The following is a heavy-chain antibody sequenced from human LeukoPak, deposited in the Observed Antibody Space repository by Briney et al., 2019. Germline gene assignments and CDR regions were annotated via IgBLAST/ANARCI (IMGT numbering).Heavy chain of an antibody. V-gene: IGHV1-8*03. CDR2: MNPNSGNT. CDR3: ARVEVTAGYYPHYYYYYMDV. CDR1: RYTFTSYV. D-gene: IGHD3-22*01. Sequence: ASVKVSCKASRYTFTSYVINWVRQATGQGLEWMGWMNPNSGNTGYAQKFQGRVTITRNTSISTAYMELSSLRSEDTAVYYCARVEVTAGYYPHYYYYYMDVWGKGTTVTVSS. J-gene: IGHJ6*03.